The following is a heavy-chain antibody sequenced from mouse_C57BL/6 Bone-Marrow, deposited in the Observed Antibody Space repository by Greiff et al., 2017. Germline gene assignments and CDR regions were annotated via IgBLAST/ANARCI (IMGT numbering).Heavy chain of an antibody. V-gene: IGHV1-69*01. Sequence: VQLQQPGAELVMPGASVKLSCKASGYTFTSYWMHWVKQRPGQGLEWIGEIDPSDSYTNYNQKFEGKSTLTVDKSSSTAYMQLSSLTSEDSAVYYCARGYYGSSPFYFDYWGQGTTLTVSS. CDR3: ARGYYGSSPFYFDY. CDR1: GYTFTSYW. D-gene: IGHD1-1*01. J-gene: IGHJ2*01. CDR2: IDPSDSYT.